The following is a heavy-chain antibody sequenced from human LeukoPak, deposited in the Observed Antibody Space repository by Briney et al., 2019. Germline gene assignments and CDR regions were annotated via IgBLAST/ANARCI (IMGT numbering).Heavy chain of an antibody. D-gene: IGHD1-26*01. J-gene: IGHJ4*02. CDR3: ARRLVGATAD. Sequence: SETLSLTCAVYGGSFSGYYWSWIRQPPGKGLEWIGEINHSGSTNYNPSLKSRVTVSVDTSKNQFSLKLSSVTAADTAVYYCARRLVGATADWGQGTLVTVSS. V-gene: IGHV4-34*01. CDR1: GGSFSGYY. CDR2: INHSGST.